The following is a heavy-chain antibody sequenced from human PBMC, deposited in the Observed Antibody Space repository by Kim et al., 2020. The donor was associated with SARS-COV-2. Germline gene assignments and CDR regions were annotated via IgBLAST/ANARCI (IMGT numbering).Heavy chain of an antibody. J-gene: IGHJ3*02. CDR1: GFTVYNNY. D-gene: IGHD6-19*01. Sequence: GGSLRLSCAASGFTVYNNYMNWVRQAPGKGLEWVSVIYSGGETYYADSVKGRFTISRDDSKNTLFLHMSSLRADDTALYYCAKSGMAMAGQGGAFDIWGRGTMVTVSS. CDR3: AKSGMAMAGQGGAFDI. CDR2: IYSGGET. V-gene: IGHV3-53*01.